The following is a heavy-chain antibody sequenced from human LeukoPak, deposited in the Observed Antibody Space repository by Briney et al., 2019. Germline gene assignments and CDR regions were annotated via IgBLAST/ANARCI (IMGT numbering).Heavy chain of an antibody. D-gene: IGHD5-12*01. Sequence: PSETLSLTCTVSGGSNSSYYWSWIRQPPGKGLEWIGYIYYSGSANYNPSLKSRVTISVDTSKNQFSLKLSSVTAADTAVYYCARDSGYSTPYLFDYWGQGTLVTVSS. V-gene: IGHV4-59*01. J-gene: IGHJ4*02. CDR3: ARDSGYSTPYLFDY. CDR2: IYYSGSA. CDR1: GGSNSSYY.